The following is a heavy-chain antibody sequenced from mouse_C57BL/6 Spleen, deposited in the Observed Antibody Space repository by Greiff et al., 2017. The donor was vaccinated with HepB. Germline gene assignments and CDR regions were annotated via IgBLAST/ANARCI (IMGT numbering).Heavy chain of an antibody. V-gene: IGHV1-55*01. J-gene: IGHJ1*03. CDR1: GYTFTSYW. CDR3: ARLEKTARWYFDV. CDR2: IYPGSGST. Sequence: VKLQQSGAELVKPGASVKMSCKASGYTFTSYWITWVKQRPGQGLEWIGDIYPGSGSTNYNEKFKSKATLTVDTSSSTAYMQLSSLTSEDSAVYYCARLEKTARWYFDVWGTGTTVTVSS. D-gene: IGHD3-2*01.